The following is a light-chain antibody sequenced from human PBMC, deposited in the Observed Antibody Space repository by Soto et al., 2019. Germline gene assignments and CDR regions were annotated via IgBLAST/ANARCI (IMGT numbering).Light chain of an antibody. Sequence: EIVLTQSPATLSLSPGERATLSCRASQSVSSSLVWYQQKPGQAPRLLIYDASNRATGIPARFSGSGSGTDFPLTISSLEPEDFAVYYCQQRSNWRTFGGGTKVEIK. CDR1: QSVSSS. CDR2: DAS. V-gene: IGKV3-11*01. CDR3: QQRSNWRT. J-gene: IGKJ4*01.